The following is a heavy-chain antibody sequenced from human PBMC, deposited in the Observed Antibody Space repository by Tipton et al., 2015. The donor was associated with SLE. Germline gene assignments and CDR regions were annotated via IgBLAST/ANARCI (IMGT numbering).Heavy chain of an antibody. Sequence: GLVKPSETLSLSCSGSGGSISSYYWTWIRQPPGKGLEWIGYSYYTGLTNYNPSLKSRVTLSVDTYRNQFSLKLNSVTAADMAVYYCASYSWAGTRFDYWGQGTLVTVSS. D-gene: IGHD2-15*01. J-gene: IGHJ4*02. V-gene: IGHV4-59*08. CDR2: SYYTGLT. CDR3: ASYSWAGTRFDY. CDR1: GGSISSYY.